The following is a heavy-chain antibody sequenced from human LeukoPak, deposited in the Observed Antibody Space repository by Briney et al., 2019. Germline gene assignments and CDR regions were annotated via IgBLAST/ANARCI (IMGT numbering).Heavy chain of an antibody. J-gene: IGHJ4*02. CDR1: GGSVSSGSYY. Sequence: PSETLSLTCTVSGGSVSSGSYYWSWIRQPPGTGLEWIGYIYYSGSTNYNPSLKSRVTISVDTSKNQFSLKLSSVTAADTAVYYCATYSSGWYYFDYWGQGTLVTVSS. CDR3: ATYSSGWYYFDY. V-gene: IGHV4-61*01. D-gene: IGHD6-19*01. CDR2: IYYSGST.